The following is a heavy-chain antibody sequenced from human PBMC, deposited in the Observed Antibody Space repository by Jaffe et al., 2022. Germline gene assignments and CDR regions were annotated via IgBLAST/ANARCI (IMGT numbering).Heavy chain of an antibody. D-gene: IGHD2-15*01. V-gene: IGHV3-30*18. J-gene: IGHJ6*03. CDR1: GFTFSSYG. CDR2: ISYDGSNK. CDR3: AKAVVVYCSGGSCYSTGYYYYMDV. Sequence: QVQLVESGGGVVQPGRSLRLSCAASGFTFSSYGMHWVRQAPGKGLEWVAVISYDGSNKYYADSVKGRFTISRDNSKNTLYLQMNSLRAEDTAVYYCAKAVVVYCSGGSCYSTGYYYYMDVWGKGTTVTVSS.